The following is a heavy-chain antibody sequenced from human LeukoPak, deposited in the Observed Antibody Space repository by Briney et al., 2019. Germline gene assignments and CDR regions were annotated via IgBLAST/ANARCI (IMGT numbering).Heavy chain of an antibody. CDR3: ARGSGYNYGNFDY. D-gene: IGHD5-18*01. V-gene: IGHV3-33*08. Sequence: GGSLRLSCAASGFTFKNYAMSWIRQAPGKGLEWVAAIWHDGNNKYYADSVKGRFSISRDNSKNTLDLQMNSLRAEDTAVYYCARGSGYNYGNFDYWGQGTLVTVSS. CDR1: GFTFKNYA. CDR2: IWHDGNNK. J-gene: IGHJ4*02.